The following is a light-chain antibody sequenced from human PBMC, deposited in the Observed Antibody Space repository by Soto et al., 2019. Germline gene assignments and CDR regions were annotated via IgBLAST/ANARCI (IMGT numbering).Light chain of an antibody. CDR1: QIISSY. CDR2: GAS. CDR3: QQSYSTPYT. Sequence: DIQMTQSPSSLSASVGDRVTITCRASQIISSYFNWYQQKPGEAPKVLIYGASRLQSGVPSRFSGSAAGTDFALTISSLQPEDFATYYCQQSYSTPYTFGQGTKLEIK. V-gene: IGKV1-39*01. J-gene: IGKJ2*01.